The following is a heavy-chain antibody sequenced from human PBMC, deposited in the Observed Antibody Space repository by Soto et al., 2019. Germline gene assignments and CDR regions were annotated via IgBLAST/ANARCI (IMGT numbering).Heavy chain of an antibody. CDR1: GDTFTTYT. CDR2: IIPVLDIA. CDR3: ARGTSPYCLGDCYSGAFDI. J-gene: IGHJ3*02. V-gene: IGHV1-69*02. D-gene: IGHD2-21*01. Sequence: QVQLVQSGAEVKRPGSSMKVSCKASGDTFTTYTITWVRQAPGQGLEWMGRIIPVLDIANYAQKFQGRVTIIADKSTSTAYMELRSLRSEDTAVYYCARGTSPYCLGDCYSGAFDIWGLGTMVTVSS.